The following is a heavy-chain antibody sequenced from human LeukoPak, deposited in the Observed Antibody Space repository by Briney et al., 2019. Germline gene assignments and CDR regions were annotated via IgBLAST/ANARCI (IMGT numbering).Heavy chain of an antibody. J-gene: IGHJ4*02. CDR1: GGSISSYY. CDR2: IYSSGST. V-gene: IGHV4-4*07. CDR3: ARERTYGDYSLIDY. D-gene: IGHD4-17*01. Sequence: SETLSLTCTVSGGSISSYYWIWIRQPAGKGLEWIGRIYSSGSTNYNPSLKSRVTMSVDTSKNQFSLKLSSVTAADTAVYYCARERTYGDYSLIDYWGQGTLVTVSS.